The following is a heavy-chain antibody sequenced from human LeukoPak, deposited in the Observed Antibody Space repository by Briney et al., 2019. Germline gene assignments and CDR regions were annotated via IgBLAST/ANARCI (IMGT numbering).Heavy chain of an antibody. CDR3: ARGSSKYVFGYYMDV. D-gene: IGHD4-11*01. CDR2: VNPKSGGT. V-gene: IGHV1-2*02. CDR1: GYTFTGHY. J-gene: IGHJ6*03. Sequence: ASVKLSCKASGYTFTGHYIHWVRQAPGQGLEWVGWVNPKSGGTNYAQKFLDRVTMTTDMSISTAYMELIRLRSRDTAVYFWARGSSKYVFGYYMDVWRKGTSIIVSS.